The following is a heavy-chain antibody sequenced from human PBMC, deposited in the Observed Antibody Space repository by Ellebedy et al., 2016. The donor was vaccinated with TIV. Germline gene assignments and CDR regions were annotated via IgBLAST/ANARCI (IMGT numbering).Heavy chain of an antibody. CDR1: GFTFRDHY. CDR3: ARWDSGASRD. CDR2: TKNRANSYTI. J-gene: IGHJ4*02. V-gene: IGHV3-72*01. Sequence: GESLKTSCAAPGFTFRDHYIDWVRLAPGKGQEWICRTKNRANSYTIEYAAAVKGRFNIPRHDSKNSVYLQMNCLNTEETALYYCARWDSGASRDWGQGTLVTVSS. D-gene: IGHD2-15*01.